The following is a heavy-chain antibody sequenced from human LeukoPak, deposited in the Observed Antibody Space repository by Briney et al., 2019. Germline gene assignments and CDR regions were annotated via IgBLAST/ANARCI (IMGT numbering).Heavy chain of an antibody. CDR3: ARVRSSSWYFDAFDI. J-gene: IGHJ3*02. CDR2: INHSGST. D-gene: IGHD6-13*01. Sequence: SQTLSLTCTVSGGSISSGGYYWSWIRQPPGKGLEWIGEINHSGSTNYNPSLKSRVTISVDTSKNQFSLKLSSVTAADTAVYYCARVRSSSWYFDAFDIWGQGTMVTVSS. CDR1: GGSISSGGYY. V-gene: IGHV4-30-2*01.